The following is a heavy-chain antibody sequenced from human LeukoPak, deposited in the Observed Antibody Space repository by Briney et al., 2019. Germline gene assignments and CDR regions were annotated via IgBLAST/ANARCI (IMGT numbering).Heavy chain of an antibody. V-gene: IGHV4-59*01. Sequence: SETLSLTCTASGCSISSYYWSWIRQPPGKGLEWIGYIYYSGSTNYTPSLKSRVTISVDTSKNQFSLKLSSVAAADTAVYYCARDNGEYYFDYWGHGTLFTVSS. CDR2: IYYSGST. J-gene: IGHJ4*01. D-gene: IGHD3-10*01. CDR3: ARDNGEYYFDY. CDR1: GCSISSYY.